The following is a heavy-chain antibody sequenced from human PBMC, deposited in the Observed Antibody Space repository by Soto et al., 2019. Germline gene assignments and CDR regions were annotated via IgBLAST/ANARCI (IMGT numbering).Heavy chain of an antibody. D-gene: IGHD2-8*01. CDR1: GDSVSSSSVT. CDR2: TYYRSKWYN. V-gene: IGHV6-1*01. CDR3: VRLIGNTWLDF. J-gene: IGHJ5*01. Sequence: PSQTLSLTCAISGDSVSSSSVTWNWIRQSPSRGLEWLGRTYYRSKWYNDYAESVKSRITINPDTSKNQFSLHLNSVTPEDTAVYYCVRLIGNTWLDFWAQGTLAPVSS.